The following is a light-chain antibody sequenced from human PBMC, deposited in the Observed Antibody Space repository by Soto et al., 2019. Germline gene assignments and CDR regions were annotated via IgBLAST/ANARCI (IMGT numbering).Light chain of an antibody. Sequence: QSVLTQPRSVSGAPGQSVTISCTGTSSDVGGYNYVSWYRQHPGKPPKLMIYDVSKRPSGVPDRFSGSKSGNTASLTISGLQAEDEADYYCCSYAGSYTWVFVTGTKVTVL. J-gene: IGLJ1*01. V-gene: IGLV2-11*01. CDR1: SSDVGGYNY. CDR2: DVS. CDR3: CSYAGSYTWV.